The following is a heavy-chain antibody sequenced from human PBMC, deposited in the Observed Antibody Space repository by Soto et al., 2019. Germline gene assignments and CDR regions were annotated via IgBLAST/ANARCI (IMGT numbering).Heavy chain of an antibody. D-gene: IGHD4-4*01. CDR3: ANSYSERYFDY. CDR2: ISGSGGST. CDR1: GFTFSSYA. J-gene: IGHJ4*02. Sequence: GALRLSCVASGFTFSSYAMSWVRQAPGKGLEWVSGISGSGGSTDYADSVKGRFTISRDKSKNTLHLQMDSLRAEDTALYYCANSYSERYFDYWGQGTLVTVS. V-gene: IGHV3-23*01.